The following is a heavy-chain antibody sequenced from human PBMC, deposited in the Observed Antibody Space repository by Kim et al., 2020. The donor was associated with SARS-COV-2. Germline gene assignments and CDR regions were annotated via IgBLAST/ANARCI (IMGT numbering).Heavy chain of an antibody. V-gene: IGHV3-23*01. CDR1: GFTFSSYA. J-gene: IGHJ4*02. CDR3: ANALYYDILTGYYTNEYYFDY. CDR2: ISGSGGST. D-gene: IGHD3-9*01. Sequence: GGSLRLSCAASGFTFSSYAMSWVRQAPGKGLEWVSAISGSGGSTYYADSVKGRFTISRDNSKNTLYLQMNSLRAEDTAVYYCANALYYDILTGYYTNEYYFDYWGQGTLVTVSS.